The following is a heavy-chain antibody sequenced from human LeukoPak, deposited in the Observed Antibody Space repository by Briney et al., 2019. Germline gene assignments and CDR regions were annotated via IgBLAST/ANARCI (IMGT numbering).Heavy chain of an antibody. Sequence: PSETLSLTCAVYGGSFSGYYWSWLRQPPGKGLEWIGEINHSGSTNYNPSLKSRVTISVDTSKNQFSLKLRSVTAADTAVYYCARLFGNYQNYFDYWGQGTLVTVSS. V-gene: IGHV4-34*01. D-gene: IGHD1-7*01. CDR3: ARLFGNYQNYFDY. CDR1: GGSFSGYY. J-gene: IGHJ4*02. CDR2: INHSGST.